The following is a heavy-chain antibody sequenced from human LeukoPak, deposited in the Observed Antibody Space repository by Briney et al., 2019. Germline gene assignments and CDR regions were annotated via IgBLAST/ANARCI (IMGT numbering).Heavy chain of an antibody. CDR1: GDSFSSVTDY. D-gene: IGHD6-19*01. V-gene: IGHV4-39*07. Sequence: SETLSLTCTVSGDSFSSVTDYWAWIRQPPGKGLEWIASGDYSGGKYYNPSLESRVAISTDMSKSQISLKLTSVTGADTAVYYCARSGYSSGPPDCWGQGTLVTVSS. CDR3: ARSGYSSGPPDC. J-gene: IGHJ4*02. CDR2: GDYSGGK.